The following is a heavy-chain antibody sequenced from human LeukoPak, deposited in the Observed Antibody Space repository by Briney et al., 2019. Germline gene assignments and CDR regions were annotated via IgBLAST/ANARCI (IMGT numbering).Heavy chain of an antibody. J-gene: IGHJ3*02. Sequence: SQTLSLTCAISGDSVSSKSAAWNWIRQSPSRGLEWLGRTYYRSKWFDDYAVSVKSRITINPDTSKNQFSLQLKSVTPEDTAVYYCAFSSSAFTANDAFDIWGQGTMVTVSS. CDR2: TYYRSKWFD. D-gene: IGHD6-19*01. V-gene: IGHV6-1*01. CDR1: GDSVSSKSAA. CDR3: AFSSSAFTANDAFDI.